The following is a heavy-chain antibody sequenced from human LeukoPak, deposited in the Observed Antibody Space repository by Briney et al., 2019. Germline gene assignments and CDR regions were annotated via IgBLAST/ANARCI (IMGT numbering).Heavy chain of an antibody. V-gene: IGHV3-7*01. CDR3: ARFWDHDSSGYADAFDI. D-gene: IGHD3-22*01. J-gene: IGHJ3*02. CDR2: IRQDGSEK. Sequence: GGSLRLSCAASGFIFSSYWMSWVRQAPGKGLEWVAAIRQDGSEKNYVGSVKGRFTIARDNVKNSLDLQMSSLRAEDTAVYYRARFWDHDSSGYADAFDIWGQGTMVTVSS. CDR1: GFIFSSYW.